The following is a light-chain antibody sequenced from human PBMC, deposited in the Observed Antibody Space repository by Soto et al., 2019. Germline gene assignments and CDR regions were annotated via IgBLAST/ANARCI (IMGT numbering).Light chain of an antibody. Sequence: QSVLTQTPSASATPGQRVTISCSGSDSNIGSKYVYWYQQLPGTAPKLLMYRNNQRPSGVPDRFSGSKSGTSASLAINGLRTEDEADYYCAAWDSSVGGPAFGGGTKLTVL. CDR1: DSNIGSKY. CDR3: AAWDSSVGGPA. V-gene: IGLV1-47*01. J-gene: IGLJ2*01. CDR2: RNN.